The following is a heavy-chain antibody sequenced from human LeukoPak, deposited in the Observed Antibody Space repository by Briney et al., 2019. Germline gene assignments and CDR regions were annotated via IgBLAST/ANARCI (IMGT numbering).Heavy chain of an antibody. CDR1: GGSFSGYY. D-gene: IGHD3-10*01. Sequence: ASETLSLTCAVYGGSFSGYYWSWIRQPPGKGLEWIGEINHSGSTNYNPSLKSRVTISVDMSKNQFSLKLSSVTAADTAVYYCARDQTYGSGSGIGYWGQGTLVTVSS. J-gene: IGHJ4*02. CDR2: INHSGST. CDR3: ARDQTYGSGSGIGY. V-gene: IGHV4-34*01.